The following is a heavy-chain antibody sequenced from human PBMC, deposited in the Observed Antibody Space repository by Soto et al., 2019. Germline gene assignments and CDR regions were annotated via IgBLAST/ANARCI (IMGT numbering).Heavy chain of an antibody. CDR2: IGSSDNII. D-gene: IGHD3-22*01. CDR3: ARDLGYYESSGYFDY. CDR1: GFTFSDYY. J-gene: IGHJ4*02. Sequence: PGGSLRLSCAASGFTFSDYYMSWIRQAPGKGLEWVSYIGSSDNIIYYADSVKGRFTISRDNAKNSLYLQMNSLRAEDTAVYYCARDLGYYESSGYFDYWAQGTLVTVSS. V-gene: IGHV3-11*01.